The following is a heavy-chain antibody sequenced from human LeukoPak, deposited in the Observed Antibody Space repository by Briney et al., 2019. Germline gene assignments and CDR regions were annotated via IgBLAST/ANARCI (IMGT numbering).Heavy chain of an antibody. CDR2: ISYDGSNK. Sequence: PGGSLRLSCAASGFTFSSYAMHWVRQAPGRGLEWVAVISYDGSNKYYADSVKGRFTISRDNSKNTLYLQMNSLRAEDTAVYYCAKDRFPYSSSWYAGWFDPWGQGTLVTVSS. J-gene: IGHJ5*02. D-gene: IGHD6-13*01. CDR1: GFTFSSYA. V-gene: IGHV3-30-3*01. CDR3: AKDRFPYSSSWYAGWFDP.